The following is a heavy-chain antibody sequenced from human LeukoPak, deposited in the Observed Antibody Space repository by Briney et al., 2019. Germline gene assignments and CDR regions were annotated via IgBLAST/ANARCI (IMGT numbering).Heavy chain of an antibody. Sequence: SETLSLTCTVSGGSISSYYWSWIRQPPGKGLEWIGYIYYSGSTNYSPSLKSRVTISVDTSKNQFSLKLSSVTAADTAVYYCARGRLPYGDYEYWGQGTLVTVSS. CDR3: ARGRLPYGDYEY. CDR1: GGSISSYY. CDR2: IYYSGST. D-gene: IGHD4-17*01. V-gene: IGHV4-59*01. J-gene: IGHJ4*02.